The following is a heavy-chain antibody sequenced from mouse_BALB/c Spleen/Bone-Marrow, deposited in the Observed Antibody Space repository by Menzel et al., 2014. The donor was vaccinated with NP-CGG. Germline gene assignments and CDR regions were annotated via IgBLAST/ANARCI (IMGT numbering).Heavy chain of an antibody. CDR2: INPDSSTI. V-gene: IGHV4-1*02. Sequence: EVKVVESGGGLVQPGGSLKLSCAASGFDFSGFWMGWVRQAPGKGLGWIGEINPDSSTINYTPSLKDRFIISRDNAKNTLYLQMSKVRSEDTALYYCARLGYYGGFAYWGQGTLVTVSA. J-gene: IGHJ3*01. CDR1: GFDFSGFW. D-gene: IGHD2-3*01. CDR3: ARLGYYGGFAY.